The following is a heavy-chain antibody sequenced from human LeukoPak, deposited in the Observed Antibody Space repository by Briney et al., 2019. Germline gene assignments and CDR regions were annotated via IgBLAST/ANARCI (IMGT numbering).Heavy chain of an antibody. CDR2: IIPIFGTA. CDR1: GGTFSSYA. J-gene: IGHJ3*02. CDR3: ARGRDGYNPYAFDI. Sequence: SVKVSCKASGGTFSSYAISWVRQAPGQGLEWMGGIIPIFGTANYAQKFQGRVTITTDESTSTAYMELSSLRSEDTAVYYCARGRDGYNPYAFDIWGQGTMVTVSS. V-gene: IGHV1-69*05. D-gene: IGHD5-24*01.